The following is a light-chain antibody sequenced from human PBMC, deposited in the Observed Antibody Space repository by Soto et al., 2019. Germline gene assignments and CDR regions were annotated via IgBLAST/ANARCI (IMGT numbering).Light chain of an antibody. J-gene: IGKJ1*01. CDR1: QSVSID. Sequence: DIGMTQSPATLSVSKGESATLSFRARQSVSIDVAWYQQTPGQAPRLLIYGASTRATGVPVTFSGSESGTEFTLSISSLQSEDCAIYYCQQYNKWPLTFGQGTKVAIK. V-gene: IGKV3-15*01. CDR2: GAS. CDR3: QQYNKWPLT.